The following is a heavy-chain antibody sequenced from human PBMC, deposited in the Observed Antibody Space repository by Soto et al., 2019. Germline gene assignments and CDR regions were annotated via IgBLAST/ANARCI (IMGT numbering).Heavy chain of an antibody. CDR2: INPATGAA. CDR1: GYPVTAYY. V-gene: IGHV1-2*02. CDR3: ARGGGVGVAGSAAFDM. J-gene: IGHJ3*02. D-gene: IGHD3-3*01. Sequence: QLHLVQSGAVVKKPGASVTVSCSASGYPVTAYYMHWVRQAPGRGLEWMGGINPATGAAKYTQTFQGGVTMPRDTSTSTVFMELSGLTSEDTAVFYCARGGGVGVAGSAAFDMWGQGTVVTVSS.